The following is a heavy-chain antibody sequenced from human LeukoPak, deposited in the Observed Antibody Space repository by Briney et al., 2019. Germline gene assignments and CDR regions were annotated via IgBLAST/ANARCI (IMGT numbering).Heavy chain of an antibody. J-gene: IGHJ4*02. CDR2: INHSGST. V-gene: IGHV4-34*01. CDR1: GGSFSGYY. D-gene: IGHD6-19*01. CDR3: ARGRQAFGQWLVRPPAVYDY. Sequence: PSETLSLTCAVCGGSFSGYYWSWIRQPPGKGLEWIGEINHSGSTNYNPSLKSRVTISVDTSKNQFSLKLSSVTAADTAVYYCARGRQAFGQWLVRPPAVYDYWGQGTLVTVSS.